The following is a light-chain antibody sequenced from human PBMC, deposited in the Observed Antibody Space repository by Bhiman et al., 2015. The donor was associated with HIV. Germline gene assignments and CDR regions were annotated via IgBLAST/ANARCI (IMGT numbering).Light chain of an antibody. CDR1: NSNIGNDY. J-gene: IGLJ2*01. CDR2: DND. V-gene: IGLV1-51*01. CDR3: SSYTISSSLV. Sequence: QSVLTQPPSVSAAPGQKVTVSCSGSNSNIGNDYVSWYQQLPGTAPRLLIYDNDKRPSGIPDRFSGSKSGTSATLGITGLQTGDEADYYCSSYTISSSLVFGGGTKLTVL.